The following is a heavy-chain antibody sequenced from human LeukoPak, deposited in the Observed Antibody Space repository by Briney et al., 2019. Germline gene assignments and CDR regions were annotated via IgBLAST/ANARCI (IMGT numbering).Heavy chain of an antibody. D-gene: IGHD5-24*01. J-gene: IGHJ4*02. Sequence: SETLSLTCTVSGGSISSSSYYWGWIRQPPGKGLEWIGSIYYSGSTYYNPSLKSRVTISVDTSKNQFSLKLSSVTAADTAVYYCARDLARLEMATISSFDYWGQGALVTVSS. CDR2: IYYSGST. CDR1: GGSISSSSYY. V-gene: IGHV4-39*02. CDR3: ARDLARLEMATISSFDY.